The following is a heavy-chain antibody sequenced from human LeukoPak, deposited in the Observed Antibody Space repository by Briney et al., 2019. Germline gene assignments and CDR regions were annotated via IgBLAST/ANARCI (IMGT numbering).Heavy chain of an antibody. V-gene: IGHV1-2*02. Sequence: ASVKVSCKASGYIYTGYYMHWVRQAPGQGLEWMGWINPNSGGTNYAQKFQGRVTMTRDTSISTAYMELSRLRSDDTAVYYCARDRDLISIAARPTYYFDYWGQGTLVTVSS. J-gene: IGHJ4*02. CDR3: ARDRDLISIAARPTYYFDY. CDR2: INPNSGGT. D-gene: IGHD6-6*01. CDR1: GYIYTGYY.